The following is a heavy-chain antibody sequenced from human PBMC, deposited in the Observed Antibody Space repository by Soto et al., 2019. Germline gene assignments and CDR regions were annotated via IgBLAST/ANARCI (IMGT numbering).Heavy chain of an antibody. J-gene: IGHJ6*02. Sequence: ASVKVSCKASGYTFTSYGISWVRQAPGQGLEWMGWISAYNGNTNYAQKLQGRVTMTTDTSTSTAYMELRSLRSDDTAVYYCARENVVVVAAPRNYYYGMDVWGQGTTVTVSS. CDR1: GYTFTSYG. CDR2: ISAYNGNT. D-gene: IGHD2-15*01. V-gene: IGHV1-18*01. CDR3: ARENVVVVAAPRNYYYGMDV.